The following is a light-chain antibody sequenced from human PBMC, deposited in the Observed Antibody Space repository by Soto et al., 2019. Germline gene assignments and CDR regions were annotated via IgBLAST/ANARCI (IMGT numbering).Light chain of an antibody. Sequence: DIPMTQSPSTLSASVGDTVTITCRASQSGSNWLAWYQQKPGKAPKFLIYKASTLESGGPSRFSGSGSGTEFTLTISRLQPDEFETYYCQQYNSYSWTFGQGTKVQIK. J-gene: IGKJ1*01. CDR3: QQYNSYSWT. CDR1: QSGSNW. CDR2: KAS. V-gene: IGKV1-5*03.